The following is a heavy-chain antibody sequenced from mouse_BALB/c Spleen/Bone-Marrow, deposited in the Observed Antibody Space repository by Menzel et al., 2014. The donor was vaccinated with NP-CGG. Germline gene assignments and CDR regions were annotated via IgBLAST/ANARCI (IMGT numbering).Heavy chain of an antibody. D-gene: IGHD6-1*01. J-gene: IGHJ2*01. V-gene: IGHV7-3*02. CDR2: IRNKANGYTT. Sequence: EVQLQQSGGGLVQPGGSLRLFCTTSGFTFTNYFMTWVRQPPGKALEWLGFIRNKANGYTTEYNPSVKGRFTISRDNSQGIFYLQMNTLRAEDSAIYYCARDYNGYFDFWGQGTTLTVSS. CDR1: GFTFTNYF. CDR3: ARDYNGYFDF.